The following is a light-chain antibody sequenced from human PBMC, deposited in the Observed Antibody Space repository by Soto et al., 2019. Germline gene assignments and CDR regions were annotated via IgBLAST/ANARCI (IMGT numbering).Light chain of an antibody. CDR3: MQTLQTPYT. V-gene: IGKV2-28*01. Sequence: DIVMTQSPLSLPVTPGEPASISCRSSQSLLHSNGYNYLDWYLQKPGQSPQLLIYLGSNRASGVPDRFSASGSGTDVTLRISRVEGEDVGVYYCMQTLQTPYTFGQGTKLEIK. CDR2: LGS. J-gene: IGKJ2*01. CDR1: QSLLHSNGYNY.